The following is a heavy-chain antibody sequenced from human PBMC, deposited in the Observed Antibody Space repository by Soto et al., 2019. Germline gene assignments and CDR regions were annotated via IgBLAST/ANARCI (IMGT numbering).Heavy chain of an antibody. CDR1: GFTVSSNY. CDR2: IYSGGST. J-gene: IGHJ4*02. V-gene: IGHV3-66*01. Sequence: EVQLVESGGGLVQPGGSLRLSCAASGFTVSSNYMSWVRQAPGKGLEWVSVIYSGGSTYYADSVKGRFTISRDNSKNTRYLQMNCLRAEDTAMYYCAIPSSWYGLFGYWGQGTLVTVSS. D-gene: IGHD6-13*01. CDR3: AIPSSWYGLFGY.